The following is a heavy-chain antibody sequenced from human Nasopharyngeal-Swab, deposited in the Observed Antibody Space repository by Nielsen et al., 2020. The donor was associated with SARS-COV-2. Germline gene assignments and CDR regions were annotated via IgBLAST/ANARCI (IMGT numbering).Heavy chain of an antibody. CDR3: ARDPDIAAALYFDY. D-gene: IGHD6-13*01. CDR1: GFTFNNYG. CDR2: IWYDGSNK. J-gene: IGHJ4*02. Sequence: GGSLRLSCAASGFTFNNYGMHWVRKDQGRGLEWVAVIWYDGSNKYYADSVKGRFTISRDNSKNTLYLQMNSLRAEDTAVYYCARDPDIAAALYFDYWGQGTLVTVSS. V-gene: IGHV3-33*01.